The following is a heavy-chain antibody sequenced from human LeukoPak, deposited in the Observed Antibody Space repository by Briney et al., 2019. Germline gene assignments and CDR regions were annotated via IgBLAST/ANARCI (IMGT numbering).Heavy chain of an antibody. CDR2: ISAYNGNT. D-gene: IGHD4-17*01. J-gene: IGHJ4*02. CDR3: ARVSLPSYVDYGENVLSSSFDY. V-gene: IGHV1-18*01. CDR1: GYTFTSYG. Sequence: GASVKVSCKASGYTFTSYGISWVRQAPGQGLEWMGWISAYNGNTNYAQKLQGRVTVTTDTSTSTAYMELRSLRSDDTAVYYCARVSLPSYVDYGENVLSSSFDYWGQGTLVTVSS.